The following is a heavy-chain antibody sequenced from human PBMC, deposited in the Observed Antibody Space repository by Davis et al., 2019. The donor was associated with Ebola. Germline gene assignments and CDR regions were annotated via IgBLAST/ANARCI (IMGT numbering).Heavy chain of an antibody. CDR2: ISWNGDTT. J-gene: IGHJ6*02. CDR3: TKSKTFYYYGLDV. CDR1: GFTVSNYY. V-gene: IGHV3-9*01. Sequence: SLKISCAASGFTVSNYYMTWVRQAPGKGLEWVSSISWNGDTTAYADSVQGRFTISRDNAKNSLHLQMNSLRAEDTALYYCTKSKTFYYYGLDVWGQGTTVTVSS. D-gene: IGHD2/OR15-2a*01.